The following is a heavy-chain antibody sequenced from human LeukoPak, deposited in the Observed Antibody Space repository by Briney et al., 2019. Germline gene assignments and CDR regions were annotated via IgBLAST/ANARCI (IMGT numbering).Heavy chain of an antibody. CDR1: GCSISSYY. Sequence: PSETLSLTCTGSGCSISSYYWSWIRPPPAKGLDWIGYINYSGSTDYNPSLKSRLTIQVDTSKNQFSLKQSSVSAAHTAGYDCVGINVGDYGISPGSDYYYYMDVWGKGTTVTISS. J-gene: IGHJ6*03. CDR2: INYSGST. V-gene: IGHV4-59*08. CDR3: VGINVGDYGISPGSDYYYYMDV. D-gene: IGHD4-17*01.